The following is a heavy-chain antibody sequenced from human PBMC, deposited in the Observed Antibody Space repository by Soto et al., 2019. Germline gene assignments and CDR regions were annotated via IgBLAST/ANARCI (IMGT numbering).Heavy chain of an antibody. D-gene: IGHD1-26*01. Sequence: EVQLVESGGGLVQPGGSLRLSCAASGFTVSSNYMSWVRQAPGKGLEWVSVIYSGGSKYYADSVKGRFTISRDNSKNTLYLQMTSMRAEDTAVSYCASSLTLGVGASAIGYWGQGTLVTVSS. CDR1: GFTVSSNY. CDR2: IYSGGSK. CDR3: ASSLTLGVGASAIGY. J-gene: IGHJ4*02. V-gene: IGHV3-66*01.